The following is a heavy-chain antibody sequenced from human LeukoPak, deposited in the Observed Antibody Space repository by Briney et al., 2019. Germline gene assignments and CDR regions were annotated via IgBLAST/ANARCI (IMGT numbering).Heavy chain of an antibody. V-gene: IGHV3-11*01. J-gene: IGHJ5*02. CDR2: ISASSGTR. D-gene: IGHD2-15*01. CDR3: ARGLAANDWFDP. CDR1: GFTFSDYY. Sequence: GVSLRLSCAASGFTFSDYYMNWIRQAPGKGLEWLSYISASSGTRYYADSVKGRFTISRDNAKNSLYLQMNSPRAEDTAVYYCARGLAANDWFDPWGQGTLVTVSS.